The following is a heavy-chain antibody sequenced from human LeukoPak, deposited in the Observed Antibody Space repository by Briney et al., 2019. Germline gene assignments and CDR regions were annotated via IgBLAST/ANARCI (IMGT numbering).Heavy chain of an antibody. Sequence: GGSLRLSCAASGFTFNNYAMHWVRQAPGKGLEWVAVISYDGSNKYYTDSVKGRFTISKDDSENTLYLQMNSLSAEDTAVYYCAGSYSYYFDYWGQGTLVTVSS. CDR1: GFTFNNYA. CDR3: AGSYSYYFDY. J-gene: IGHJ4*02. V-gene: IGHV3-30*04. CDR2: ISYDGSNK. D-gene: IGHD3-10*01.